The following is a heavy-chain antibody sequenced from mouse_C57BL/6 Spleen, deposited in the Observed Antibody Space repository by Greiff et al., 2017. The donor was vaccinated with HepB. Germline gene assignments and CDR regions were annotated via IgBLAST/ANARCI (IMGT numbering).Heavy chain of an antibody. D-gene: IGHD2-5*01. CDR3: ARRYYSKDYAMDY. J-gene: IGHJ4*01. CDR2: INPSSGYT. V-gene: IGHV1-7*01. CDR1: GYTFTSYW. Sequence: VQLQQSGAELAKPGASVKLSCKASGYTFTSYWMHWVKQRPGQGLEWIGYINPSSGYTKYNQKFKDKATLTADKSSSSAYMQLSSLTYEDSAVYDGARRYYSKDYAMDYWGQGTSVTVSS.